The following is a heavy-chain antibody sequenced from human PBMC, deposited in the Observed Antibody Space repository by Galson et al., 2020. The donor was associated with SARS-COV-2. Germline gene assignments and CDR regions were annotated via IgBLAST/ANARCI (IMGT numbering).Heavy chain of an antibody. V-gene: IGHV4-59*08. CDR2: IYYSGST. Sequence: ETSETLSLTCTVSGGSINSYYWSWIRQPPGKGLEWIGYIYYSGSTNYNPSLKSRVTISVDTSKNQFSLKLSSVTAADTAVYYCARGFDYWGQGTLVTVSS. CDR1: GGSINSYY. J-gene: IGHJ4*02. CDR3: ARGFDY.